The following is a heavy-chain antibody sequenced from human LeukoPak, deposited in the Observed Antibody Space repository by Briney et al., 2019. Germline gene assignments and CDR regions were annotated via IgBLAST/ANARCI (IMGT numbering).Heavy chain of an antibody. CDR1: GGTFSSYA. CDR3: ATKTTVTTSLSYYYGMDV. V-gene: IGHV1-69*04. CDR2: IIPILGIA. Sequence: SVKVSCKASGGTFSSYAISWVRQAPGQGLEWMGRIIPILGIANYAQEFQGRVTITADKSTSTAYMELSSLRSEDTAVYYCATKTTVTTSLSYYYGMDVWGQGTTVTVSS. D-gene: IGHD4-17*01. J-gene: IGHJ6*02.